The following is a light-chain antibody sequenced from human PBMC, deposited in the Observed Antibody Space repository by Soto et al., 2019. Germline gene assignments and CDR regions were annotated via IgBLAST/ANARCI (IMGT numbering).Light chain of an antibody. CDR1: QAISGNY. V-gene: IGKV3-20*01. J-gene: IGKJ5*01. CDR3: QQYGSSPPIT. Sequence: EIVLPQSPGTLSFSPGEGASLSCRTSQAISGNYLAWYQHKPGQAPRLLMYGASSRATGIPDRFSGSGSGTDFTLTISRLEPEDFAVYYCQQYGSSPPITFGQGTRLEIK. CDR2: GAS.